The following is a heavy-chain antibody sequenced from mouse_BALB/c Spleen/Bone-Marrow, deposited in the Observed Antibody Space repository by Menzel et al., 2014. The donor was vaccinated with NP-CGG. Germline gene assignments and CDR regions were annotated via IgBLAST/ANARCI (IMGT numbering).Heavy chain of an antibody. Sequence: QVQLQQSGPGLVKPGASVKISCKASGYTFTSYYIHWVKQRPGQGLEWIGWIYPGDGSTKYNEKFKGKTTLTADKSSSTVYMLLSSLTSEDSAIYFCARDDYGYWGQGTLVTVSA. CDR1: GYTFTSYY. V-gene: IGHV1S56*01. J-gene: IGHJ3*01. CDR3: ARDDYGY. CDR2: IYPGDGST. D-gene: IGHD2-4*01.